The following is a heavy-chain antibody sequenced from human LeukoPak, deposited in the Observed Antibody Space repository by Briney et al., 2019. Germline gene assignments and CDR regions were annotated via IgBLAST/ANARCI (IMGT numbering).Heavy chain of an antibody. CDR2: INPKSGGT. Sequence: GASVKVSCKASGYTFTDYLIHWVRQAPGQGLEYMGWINPKSGGTEYAQKFLGRVTMTRDTSISTASMELSRLRSDDTAVYLCARDLSTSSTWELDYWGQGTLVTVSS. CDR1: GYTFTDYL. J-gene: IGHJ4*02. D-gene: IGHD2/OR15-2a*01. CDR3: ARDLSTSSTWELDY. V-gene: IGHV1-2*02.